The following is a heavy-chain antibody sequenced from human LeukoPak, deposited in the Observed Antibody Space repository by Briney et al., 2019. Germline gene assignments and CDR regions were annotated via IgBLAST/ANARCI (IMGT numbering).Heavy chain of an antibody. CDR1: GGSISSSSYY. D-gene: IGHD6-13*01. Sequence: SETLSLTCTVSGGSISSSSYYWGWIRQPPGKGLEWIGSIYYSGSTYYNPSLKSRVTISVDTSKNQFSLKLSSVTAADTAVYYCARETMYSSSLEEGFPWFDPWGQGTLVTVSS. CDR3: ARETMYSSSLEEGFPWFDP. CDR2: IYYSGST. J-gene: IGHJ5*02. V-gene: IGHV4-39*07.